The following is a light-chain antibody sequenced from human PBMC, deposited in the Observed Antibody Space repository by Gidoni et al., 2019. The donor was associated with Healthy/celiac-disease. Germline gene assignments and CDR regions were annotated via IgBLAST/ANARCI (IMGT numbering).Light chain of an antibody. V-gene: IGKV3-20*01. Sequence: EIVLTQSPGTLSLSPGERATLPCRASQSVSSSYLAWYQQKPGQAPRLLIYGASSRATGIPDRFSCSGSGTDFTLTISRLEPEDFAVYYCQQYGSSQWTFXQGTKVEIK. CDR2: GAS. J-gene: IGKJ1*01. CDR1: QSVSSSY. CDR3: QQYGSSQWT.